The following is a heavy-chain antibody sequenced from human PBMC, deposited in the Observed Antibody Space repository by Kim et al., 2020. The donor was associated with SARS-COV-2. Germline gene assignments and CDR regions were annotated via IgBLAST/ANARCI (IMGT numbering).Heavy chain of an antibody. V-gene: IGHV4-34*01. CDR3: ARDHIVATIFNYYYYMDV. Sequence: SETLSHTCAVYGGSFSGYYWSWIRQPPGKGLEWIGEINHSGSTNYNPSLKSRVTISVDTSKNQFSLKLSSVTAADTAVYYCARDHIVATIFNYYYYMDV. J-gene: IGHJ6*03. CDR2: INHSGST. D-gene: IGHD5-12*01. CDR1: GGSFSGYY.